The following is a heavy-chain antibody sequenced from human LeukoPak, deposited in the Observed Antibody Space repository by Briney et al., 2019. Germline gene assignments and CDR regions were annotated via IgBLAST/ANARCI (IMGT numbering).Heavy chain of an antibody. V-gene: IGHV1-2*02. CDR2: INPNSGGT. D-gene: IGHD3-22*01. J-gene: IGHJ4*02. Sequence: ASVKVSCKASGYTFTSYDINWVRQATGQGLEWMGWINPNSGGTNYAQKFQGRVTMTRDTSISTAYMELSRLRSDDTAVYYCARDEGFINDYYDSSGYYYWGQGTLVTVSS. CDR3: ARDEGFINDYYDSSGYYY. CDR1: GYTFTSYD.